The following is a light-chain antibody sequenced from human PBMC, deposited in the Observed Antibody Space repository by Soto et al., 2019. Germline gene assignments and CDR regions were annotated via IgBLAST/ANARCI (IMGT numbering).Light chain of an antibody. CDR1: RSLSSTS. CDR3: QQYGSSPRT. CDR2: DVS. Sequence: EIVLTQSPGTLSLSPGERAALSCRASRSLSSTSLAWYQQRHGQAPRLLIYDVSSRATGIPDRFSGSGSGTDFTLTLNILEPDDFAVYYCQQYGSSPRTFGQGTKVEIK. V-gene: IGKV3-20*01. J-gene: IGKJ1*01.